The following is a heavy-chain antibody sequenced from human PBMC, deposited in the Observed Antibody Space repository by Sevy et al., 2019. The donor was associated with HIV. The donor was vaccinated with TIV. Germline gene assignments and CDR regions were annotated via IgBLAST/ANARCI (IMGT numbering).Heavy chain of an antibody. V-gene: IGHV3-53*01. CDR3: ARGGDYYYYGMDV. CDR2: IYSGGST. CDR1: GFTVSSNY. J-gene: IGHJ6*02. Sequence: GSLRLSCAASGFTVSSNYMSWVRQAPGKGLEWVSVIYSGGSTYYADSVKGRFTISRDNSKNTLYLQMNSLRAEDTAVYYCARGGDYYYYGMDVWGQGTTVTVSS.